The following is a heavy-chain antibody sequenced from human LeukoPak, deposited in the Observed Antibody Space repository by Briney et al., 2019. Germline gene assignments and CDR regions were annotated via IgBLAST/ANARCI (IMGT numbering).Heavy chain of an antibody. CDR3: ARGGSSSSFAFDI. CDR1: GASISSYC. Sequence: SETLSLTCSVSGASISSYCWSWIRQPAGKGLEWIGRIYASGDTNYNPSLKSRLSMSLDTSKKQFSLKLTSVTAADTAVYYCARGGSSSSFAFDIWGQGTKVTVSS. J-gene: IGHJ3*02. CDR2: IYASGDT. V-gene: IGHV4-4*07. D-gene: IGHD6-13*01.